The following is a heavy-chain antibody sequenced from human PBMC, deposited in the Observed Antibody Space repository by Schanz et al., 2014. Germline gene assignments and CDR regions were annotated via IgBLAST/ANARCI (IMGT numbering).Heavy chain of an antibody. J-gene: IGHJ6*02. CDR1: GGPFSGYF. D-gene: IGHD3-3*02. CDR2: IHRSGRI. V-gene: IGHV4-34*01. Sequence: QVQLQQWGAGLLKPSETLSLTCAVYGGPFSGYFWSWIRQSPGKGLQWIGEIHRSGRIIYNPSLRSGVTISKDTSKNQFFLKVTSVTAADTAVYYCARHLVNAYGMDVWGQGTAVTVSS. CDR3: ARHLVNAYGMDV.